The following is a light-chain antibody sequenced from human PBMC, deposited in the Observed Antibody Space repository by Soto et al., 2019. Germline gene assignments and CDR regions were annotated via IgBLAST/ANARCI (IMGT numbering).Light chain of an antibody. CDR1: SSDVGDYNY. Sequence: QSALTQPASVSGSPGQSITISCTGSSSDVGDYNYVSWYHQHPGIAPKLMIFDVSNRPSGVSNRFSGSKSGNTASLTISGLQAEDEADYYCSSYTSGISYLIFGGGTKLTVL. CDR2: DVS. V-gene: IGLV2-14*03. CDR3: SSYTSGISYLI. J-gene: IGLJ2*01.